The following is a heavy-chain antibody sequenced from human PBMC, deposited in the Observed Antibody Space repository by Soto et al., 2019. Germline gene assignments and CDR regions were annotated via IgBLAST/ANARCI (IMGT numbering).Heavy chain of an antibody. D-gene: IGHD3-16*01. Sequence: QITLKESGPPLVKPTQTLTLTCTFSGFSLSTSGVGVGWIRQPPGKALEWLALIYWDDDKRYSPSLKSRLTITKDTSKNQVVLTMTNMDPVDTATYYCARVTFLKSYYYYGMDVWGQGTTVTVSS. CDR2: IYWDDDK. V-gene: IGHV2-5*02. J-gene: IGHJ6*02. CDR3: ARVTFLKSYYYYGMDV. CDR1: GFSLSTSGVG.